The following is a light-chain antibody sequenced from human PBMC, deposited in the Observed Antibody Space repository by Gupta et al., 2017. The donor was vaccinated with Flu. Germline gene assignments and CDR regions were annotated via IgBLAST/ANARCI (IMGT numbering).Light chain of an antibody. CDR3: LLSYSGIRV. Sequence: QAVVTQEPSLTVSPGRPVTLTCGSSTGAVTSGHYPYWFQQKPGQAPRTLIYDTSYKHSWTPARFSGSLLGVEAALTLSGAQPEDEADYYCLLSYSGIRVFGGGTKLTVL. J-gene: IGLJ3*02. CDR2: DTS. V-gene: IGLV7-46*01. CDR1: TGAVTSGHY.